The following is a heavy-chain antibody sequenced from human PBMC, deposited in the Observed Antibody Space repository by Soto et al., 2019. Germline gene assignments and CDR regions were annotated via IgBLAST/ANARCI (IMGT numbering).Heavy chain of an antibody. D-gene: IGHD3-16*01. Sequence: SETLSLTCNVSGGSISSGSYYWSWIRHYPGKGLEWIGHIYYTGSTFYSPSLKSRVTLSLVTSNNQFSLELTSVTAADTAVYYCARRRGSPNYSYYAMDVWGQGTTVTVSS. CDR3: ARRRGSPNYSYYAMDV. V-gene: IGHV4-31*03. J-gene: IGHJ6*02. CDR2: IYYTGST. CDR1: GGSISSGSYY.